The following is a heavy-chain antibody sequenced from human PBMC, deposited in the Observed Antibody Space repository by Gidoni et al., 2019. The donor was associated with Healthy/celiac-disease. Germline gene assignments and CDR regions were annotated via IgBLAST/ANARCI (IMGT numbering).Heavy chain of an antibody. CDR1: GFTLSSYG. J-gene: IGHJ4*02. CDR2: IWYDGSNK. CDR3: ARALRGSPTYFDY. V-gene: IGHV3-33*01. Sequence: QVQLVGSGGGGVPPGRALRLSCAAAGFTLSSYGMHWVRQAPGKGLEWVAVIWYDGSNKYYADSVKGRFTISRDNSKNTLYLQMNSLRAEDTAVYYCARALRGSPTYFDYWGQGTLVTVSS. D-gene: IGHD3-16*01.